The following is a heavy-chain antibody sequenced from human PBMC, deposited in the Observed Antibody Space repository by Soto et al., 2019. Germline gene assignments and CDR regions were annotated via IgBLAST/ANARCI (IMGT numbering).Heavy chain of an antibody. CDR2: IIPILGIA. Sequence: QVQLVQSGAEVKKPGSSVKVSCKASGGTFSSYTISWVRQAPGQGLEWMGRIIPILGIANYAQKFQGRVTITAEKSTSTAYMELSSLRSEDTAVYYCARAVVRGVNYYYYGMDVWGQGTTVTVSS. V-gene: IGHV1-69*02. J-gene: IGHJ6*02. D-gene: IGHD3-10*01. CDR3: ARAVVRGVNYYYYGMDV. CDR1: GGTFSSYT.